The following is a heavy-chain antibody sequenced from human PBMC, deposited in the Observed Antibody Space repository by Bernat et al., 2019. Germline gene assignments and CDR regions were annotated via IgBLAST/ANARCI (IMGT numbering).Heavy chain of an antibody. CDR2: MNPNSGNT. CDR3: AGAPRIAAALSGNFDY. D-gene: IGHD6-13*01. CDR1: GYTFTSYD. V-gene: IGHV1-8*01. Sequence: QVQLVQSGAEVKKPGASVKVSCKASGYTFTSYDINWVRQATGQGLEWMGWMNPNSGNTGYAQKFQGRVTMTRNTSISTAYMELSSLRSEDTAVYYCAGAPRIAAALSGNFDYWGQGTLVTVSS. J-gene: IGHJ4*02.